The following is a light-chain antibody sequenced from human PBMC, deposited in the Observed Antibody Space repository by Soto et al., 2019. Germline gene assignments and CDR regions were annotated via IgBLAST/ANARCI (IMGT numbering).Light chain of an antibody. CDR3: QQSYSLPYT. V-gene: IGKV1-39*01. CDR2: AAS. Sequence: DIQMTQSPSSLSASVGDRVTITCRPSQSIDNFLNWYQQKPGKAPNLLIYAASSLQSGVSSRFSGSGSGTDFTLTISSLQPEDSANYYCQQSYSLPYTFGQGTKVEIK. CDR1: QSIDNF. J-gene: IGKJ2*01.